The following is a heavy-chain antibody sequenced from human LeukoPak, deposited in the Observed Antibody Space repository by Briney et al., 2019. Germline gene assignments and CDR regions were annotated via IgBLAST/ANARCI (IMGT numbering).Heavy chain of an antibody. CDR3: ARDPMPRRYCSSTSCYREGVRFDP. D-gene: IGHD2-2*01. Sequence: SETLSLTCTVSGGSISSYYWSWIRQPPGKGLEWIGYIYYSGSTYYNPSLKSRVTISVDTSKNQFSLKLSSVTAADTAVYYCARDPMPRRYCSSTSCYREGVRFDPWGQGTLVTVSS. CDR2: IYYSGST. V-gene: IGHV4-30-4*01. CDR1: GGSISSYY. J-gene: IGHJ5*02.